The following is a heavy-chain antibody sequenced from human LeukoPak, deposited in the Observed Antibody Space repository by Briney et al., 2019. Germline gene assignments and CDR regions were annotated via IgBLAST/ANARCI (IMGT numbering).Heavy chain of an antibody. CDR1: GGSFSNYY. J-gene: IGHJ6*03. Sequence: SETLSLTCAVYGGSFSNYYWSWIRQPPGKGLEWIGEINDSGRTNYNPSLMSRVTVSVDTSKNQFSLRLTSVTATDTAVYYCAKRWNYGRNYYIDVWGKGATVSVSS. V-gene: IGHV4-34*01. CDR2: INDSGRT. CDR3: AKRWNYGRNYYIDV. D-gene: IGHD1-7*01.